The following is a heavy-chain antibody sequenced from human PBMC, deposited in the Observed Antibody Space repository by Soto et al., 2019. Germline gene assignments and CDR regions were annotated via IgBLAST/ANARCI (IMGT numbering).Heavy chain of an antibody. Sequence: AASVKVSCKASGGTFSSYAISWVRQAPGQGLEWMGGIIPIFGTANYAQKFQGRVTITADKSTSTAYMELSSLRSEDTAVYYCASIVVVPAALRSYYGMDVWGQGTTVTVSS. V-gene: IGHV1-69*06. CDR2: IIPIFGTA. CDR3: ASIVVVPAALRSYYGMDV. CDR1: GGTFSSYA. J-gene: IGHJ6*02. D-gene: IGHD2-2*01.